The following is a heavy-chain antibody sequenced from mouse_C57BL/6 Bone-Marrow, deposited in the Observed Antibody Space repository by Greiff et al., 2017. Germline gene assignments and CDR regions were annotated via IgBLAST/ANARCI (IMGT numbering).Heavy chain of an antibody. D-gene: IGHD3-2*02. J-gene: IGHJ3*01. V-gene: IGHV5-4*03. CDR1: GFTFSSYA. Sequence: EVMLVESGGGLVKPGGSQKLSCAASGFTFSSYAMSWVRQTPEKRLEWVATISDGGSYTYYPDNVKGRFTISRDNAKNNLYLQMSHLKSEDTAMYYCARADSSGPAWFAYWGQGTLVTVSA. CDR2: ISDGGSYT. CDR3: ARADSSGPAWFAY.